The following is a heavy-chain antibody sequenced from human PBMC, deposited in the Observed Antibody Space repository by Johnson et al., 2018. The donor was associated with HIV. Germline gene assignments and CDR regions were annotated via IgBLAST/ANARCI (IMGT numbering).Heavy chain of an antibody. D-gene: IGHD2-21*02. CDR2: ISSSGSTI. CDR1: GFTFSDYY. J-gene: IGHJ3*02. V-gene: IGHV3-11*01. CDR3: TTGVSVGVTPGREIDAFDI. Sequence: QVQLVESGGGLVKPGGSLRLSCAASGFTFSDYYMSWIRQAPGKGLEWVSYISSSGSTIYYAAPVKGRFTISRDDSKNTLYLQMNSLKTEDTAVYYCTTGVSVGVTPGREIDAFDIWGQGTMVTVSS.